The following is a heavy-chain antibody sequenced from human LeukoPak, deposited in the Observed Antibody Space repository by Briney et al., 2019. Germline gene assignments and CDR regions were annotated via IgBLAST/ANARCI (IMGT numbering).Heavy chain of an antibody. J-gene: IGHJ2*01. CDR3: AREDPRTGYWFFDL. CDR2: ISGSDGST. CDR1: GFTFSSYS. V-gene: IGHV3-23*01. Sequence: GGSLRLSCAASGFTFSSYSMNWVRQAPGKGLEWVSAISGSDGSTYYADSVKGRFTISRDNSKNTLHVQMNSLRAEDTAVYFCAREDPRTGYWFFDLWGRGTLVTVSS.